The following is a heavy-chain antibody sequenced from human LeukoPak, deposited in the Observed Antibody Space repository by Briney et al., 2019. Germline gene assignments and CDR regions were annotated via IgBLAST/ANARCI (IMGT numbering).Heavy chain of an antibody. CDR2: INPSGGST. D-gene: IGHD6-13*01. J-gene: IGHJ4*02. CDR1: GYTFTSYY. CDR3: AREAAAGTFGY. V-gene: IGHV1-46*01. Sequence: ASVKVSCKASGYTFTSYYMHWVRQAPGQGLEWMGIINPSGGSTSYAQKFQGRVSMTRDTSTSTVYMELSSLRSEDTAVYYCAREAAAGTFGYWGQGTLVTVSS.